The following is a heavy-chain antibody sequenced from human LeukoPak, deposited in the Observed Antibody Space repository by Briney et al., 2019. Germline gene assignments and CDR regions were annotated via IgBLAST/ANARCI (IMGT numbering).Heavy chain of an antibody. V-gene: IGHV3-21*01. CDR2: ISSSSSYI. D-gene: IGHD4-23*01. J-gene: IGHJ4*02. Sequence: GGSLRLSCAASGFTFSSYSMNWVRQAPGKGLEWVSSISSSSSYIYYADSVKGRFTISRDNAKNSLYLQMNSPRAEDTAVYYCARVSGGKVSYFDYWGQGTLVTVSS. CDR1: GFTFSSYS. CDR3: ARVSGGKVSYFDY.